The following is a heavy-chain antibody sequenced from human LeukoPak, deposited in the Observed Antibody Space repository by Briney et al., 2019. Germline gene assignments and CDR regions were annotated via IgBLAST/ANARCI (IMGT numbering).Heavy chain of an antibody. D-gene: IGHD2-2*02. V-gene: IGHV4-38-2*02. Sequence: SETLSLTCAVYGGSFSGYYWGWIRQPPGKGLEWIGSIYHSGSTYYNPSLKSRVTISVDTSKNQFSLKLSSVTAADTAVYYCARDRVGRYCSSTSCYTGEFDYWGQGTLVTVSS. J-gene: IGHJ4*02. CDR3: ARDRVGRYCSSTSCYTGEFDY. CDR2: IYHSGST. CDR1: GGSFSGYY.